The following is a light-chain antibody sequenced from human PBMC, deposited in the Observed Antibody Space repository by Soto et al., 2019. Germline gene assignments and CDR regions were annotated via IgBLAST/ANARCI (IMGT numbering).Light chain of an antibody. V-gene: IGLV2-8*01. CDR3: SSYAGTRNLL. CDR1: SSDVGGYNY. Sequence: QSVLTQPPSASGSPGQSVTISCTGTSSDVGGYNYVSWYQQHPGKAPKLMIYEVNKRPSGIPDRFSGSKSGNTASLTVSGLQTDDEADYYCSSYAGTRNLLFGGGTQLTVL. J-gene: IGLJ2*01. CDR2: EVN.